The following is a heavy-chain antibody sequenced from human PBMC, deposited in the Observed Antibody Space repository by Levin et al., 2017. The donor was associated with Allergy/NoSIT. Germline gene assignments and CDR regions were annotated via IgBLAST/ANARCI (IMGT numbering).Heavy chain of an antibody. J-gene: IGHJ6*02. CDR1: GGSISSHY. V-gene: IGHV4-59*11. CDR2: IYYRGST. Sequence: NASETLSLTCTISGGSISSHYWCWIRQPPGKGPEYIGYIYYRGSTNYNPSLKSRVTLSVDTSRNQFSLRLQSLTAADTAVYYCARGAREAPPYYYGMDGWGQGTTVAVSS. CDR3: ARGAREAPPYYYGMDG.